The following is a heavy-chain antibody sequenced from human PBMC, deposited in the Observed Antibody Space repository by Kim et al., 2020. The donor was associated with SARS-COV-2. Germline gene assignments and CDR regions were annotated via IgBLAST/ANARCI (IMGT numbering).Heavy chain of an antibody. V-gene: IGHV4-39*07. CDR3: ARVYSAYKIDY. D-gene: IGHD5-12*01. Sequence: SETLSLTCTVSGGSISSSSYYWGWIRQPPGKGLEWIGSFSYSGSTYYNPSLKSRVTISLDTSKNQFSLNLRSVTAADTAVYYCARVYSAYKIDYWGQGTLVTVSS. CDR1: GGSISSSSYY. CDR2: FSYSGST. J-gene: IGHJ4*02.